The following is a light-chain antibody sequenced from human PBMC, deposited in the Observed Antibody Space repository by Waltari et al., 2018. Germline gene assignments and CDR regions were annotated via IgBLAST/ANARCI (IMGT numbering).Light chain of an antibody. CDR1: TGAVTSGHF. CDR3: WLHYSGAQV. J-gene: IGLJ2*01. CDR2: DTN. Sequence: QAVVTQEPSLTVSPGGTVTLTCPSSTGAVTSGHFHHLFQQKPGQAPKTLIYDTNNKLSWTPARFSGSLAGGKAALTLSGAQPEDEAEYYCWLHYSGAQVFGGGTRLTVL. V-gene: IGLV7-46*01.